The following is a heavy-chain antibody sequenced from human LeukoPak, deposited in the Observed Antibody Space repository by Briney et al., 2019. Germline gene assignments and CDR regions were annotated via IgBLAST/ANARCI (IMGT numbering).Heavy chain of an antibody. Sequence: AGTLSLTCATSGFTISSYALSWLRQAQGLGLEWVSTTSGGDGSAYHKDPAKGRITTSTDNSKNNLYLQIISLEAAATAEYDCAKDGRDYWGQGTLVTVSS. CDR3: AKDGRDY. V-gene: IGHV3-23*01. CDR2: TSGGDGSA. CDR1: GFTISSYA. J-gene: IGHJ4*02. D-gene: IGHD1-14*01.